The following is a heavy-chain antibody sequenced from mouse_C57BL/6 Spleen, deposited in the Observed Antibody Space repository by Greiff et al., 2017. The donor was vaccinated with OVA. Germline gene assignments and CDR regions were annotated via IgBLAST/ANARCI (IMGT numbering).Heavy chain of an antibody. J-gene: IGHJ3*01. D-gene: IGHD1-1*01. CDR3: AREGGLLRQFAY. Sequence: VQLQQPGAELVRPGSSVKLSCKASGYTFTSYWMDWVKQRPGQGLEWIGNIYPSDSETHYNQKFKDKATLTVDKSSSTAYMQLSSLTSEDSAVYYCAREGGLLRQFAYWGQGTLVTVSA. CDR2: IYPSDSET. V-gene: IGHV1-61*01. CDR1: GYTFTSYW.